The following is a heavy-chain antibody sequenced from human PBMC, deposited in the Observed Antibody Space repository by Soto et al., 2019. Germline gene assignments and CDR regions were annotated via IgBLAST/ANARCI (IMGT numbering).Heavy chain of an antibody. CDR3: AREYSLGLVGTGY. V-gene: IGHV3-30*03. Sequence: GGSLRLSCAASGFTFSSYGMHWVRQAPGKGLEWVAVISYDGSNEYHADSVKGRFTISRDNSKNTLYLQMNSLRAEDTAVHYCAREYSLGLVGTGYWGQGSLVTVPS. CDR1: GFTFSSYG. D-gene: IGHD1-26*01. CDR2: ISYDGSNE. J-gene: IGHJ4*02.